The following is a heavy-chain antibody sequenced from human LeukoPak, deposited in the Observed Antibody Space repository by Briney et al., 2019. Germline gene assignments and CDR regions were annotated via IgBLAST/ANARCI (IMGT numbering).Heavy chain of an antibody. CDR1: GYTFTSYG. V-gene: IGHV1-18*01. Sequence: ASVKVSCKASGYTFTSYGISWVRQAPGQGLEWMGWISAYNGNTNYAQKLQGRVTMTTDTSTSTAYMELRSLRSDDTAVYYCARDPTINYYDSSGYSDAFDIWGQGTMVTVSS. CDR3: ARDPTINYYDSSGYSDAFDI. D-gene: IGHD3-22*01. CDR2: ISAYNGNT. J-gene: IGHJ3*02.